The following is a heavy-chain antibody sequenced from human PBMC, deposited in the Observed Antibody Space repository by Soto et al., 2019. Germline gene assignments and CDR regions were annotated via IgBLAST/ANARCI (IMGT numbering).Heavy chain of an antibody. CDR2: IYYSGST. Sequence: QVQLQESGPGLVKPSQTLSLTCTVSGGSISSGGHYWSWIRQHPGKGLEWIGYIYYSGSTYYNPSLKSRVTISVDTSKNQFSLKLSSVTAADTAVYYCARGGRRSPGMDVWGQGTTVTVSS. J-gene: IGHJ6*02. V-gene: IGHV4-31*03. CDR1: GGSISSGGHY. CDR3: ARGGRRSPGMDV.